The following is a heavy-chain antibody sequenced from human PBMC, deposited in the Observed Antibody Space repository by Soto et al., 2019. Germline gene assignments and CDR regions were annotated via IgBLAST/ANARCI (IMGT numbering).Heavy chain of an antibody. J-gene: IGHJ4*02. D-gene: IGHD4-17*01. CDR2: IYYSGTT. CDR3: ARAHTYGGNSGYFDY. Sequence: ETLSLTCTVSGGSISHYYWSWIRQPPGKGLEWIGYIYYSGTTNYNPPLKSRVTISVDTSKNQFSLNLRSVTAADTAVFYCARAHTYGGNSGYFDYWGQGALVTASS. CDR1: GGSISHYY. V-gene: IGHV4-59*01.